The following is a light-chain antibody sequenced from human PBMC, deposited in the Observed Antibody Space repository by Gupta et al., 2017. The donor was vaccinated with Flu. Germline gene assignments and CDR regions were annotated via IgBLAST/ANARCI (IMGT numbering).Light chain of an antibody. CDR1: QNIATN. Sequence: PDHLSVSPGERVTSSGRDSQNIATNLEWYQKKPGQIPRLIIFGASARATGITIRFSGSGSGKEFSLTSTSRQYEDFAVYYWQQDKVLYIFGQGTKVDMK. CDR3: QQDKVLYI. J-gene: IGKJ2*01. V-gene: IGKV3-15*01. CDR2: GAS.